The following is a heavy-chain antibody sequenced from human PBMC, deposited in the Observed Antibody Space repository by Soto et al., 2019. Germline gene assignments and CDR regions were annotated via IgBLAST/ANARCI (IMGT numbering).Heavy chain of an antibody. CDR2: INPNSGGT. CDR1: GYTFTGYY. J-gene: IGHJ5*02. V-gene: IGHV1-2*04. D-gene: IGHD2-15*01. CDR3: ARGANPLTNIVVVVAATLNWFDP. Sequence: QVQLVQSGAEVKKPGASVKVSCKASGYTFTGYYMHWVRQAPGQGLEWMGWINPNSGGTNYAQKFQGWVTMTRDTSLSTAYMELSRLRSDDTAVYYCARGANPLTNIVVVVAATLNWFDPWGQGTLVTVSS.